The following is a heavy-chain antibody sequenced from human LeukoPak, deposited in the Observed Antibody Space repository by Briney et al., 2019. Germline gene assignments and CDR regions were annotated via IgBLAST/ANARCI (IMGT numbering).Heavy chain of an antibody. CDR2: ISRSGINPLYADSVNT. CDR3: ANDFDSSTFYEGS. D-gene: IGHD2/OR15-2a*01. V-gene: IGHV3-23*01. J-gene: IGHJ4*02. CDR1: GFTLSTHA. Sequence: AGSLSLSCAASGFTLSTHAMNWVRQAPGKGLEWVALISRSGINPLYADSVNTHYTDSVNGLFFISRDSSRNILYLQMNGLRVDDTAIYYCANDFDSSTFYEGSWGQGTLVIVSS.